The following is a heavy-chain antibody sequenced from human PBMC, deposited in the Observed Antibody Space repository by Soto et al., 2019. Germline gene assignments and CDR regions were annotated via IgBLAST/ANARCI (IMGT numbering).Heavy chain of an antibody. CDR2: IYHSGRT. D-gene: IGHD6-19*01. CDR3: ARAGGLGAVAADY. V-gene: IGHV4-30-2*01. Sequence: QLQLQESGYGLVKPSQTLSLTCAGSGGSISSGGYSWSWILQPPGKCLEWIGYIYHSGRTSYNPSLKSRVTISVDRSKNQFSLKLSSVTAADTAVYYCARAGGLGAVAADYWGQGTLVTVSS. J-gene: IGHJ4*02. CDR1: GGSISSGGYS.